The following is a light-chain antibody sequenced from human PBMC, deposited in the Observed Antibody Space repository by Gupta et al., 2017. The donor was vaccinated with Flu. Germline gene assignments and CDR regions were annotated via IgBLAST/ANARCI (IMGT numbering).Light chain of an antibody. V-gene: IGLV2-14*01. Sequence: QSALTQPASVSGSPGPSITISCTGTSSDVGRYDFVSWYQQHPGKPPKVMIFDVSSRPSGVSNRFSGSKSGNTASLTISGLQAEDEADYYCSSYTSSTTEVFGTGTKVTVL. CDR3: SSYTSSTTEV. J-gene: IGLJ1*01. CDR1: SSDVGRYDF. CDR2: DVS.